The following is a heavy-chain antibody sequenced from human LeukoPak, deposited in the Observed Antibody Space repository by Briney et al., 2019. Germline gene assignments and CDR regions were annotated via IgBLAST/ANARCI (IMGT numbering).Heavy chain of an antibody. V-gene: IGHV1-18*01. CDR2: ISAYNGNT. J-gene: IGHJ5*02. CDR3: ASHYYDSSGYSNWFDP. CDR1: GYTFTSYG. D-gene: IGHD3-22*01. Sequence: GASVKVSCKASGYTFTSYGISWVRQAPGQGLEWMGWISAYNGNTNYAQKLQGRVTMTTDTSTSTAYMELRSLRSDDTALYYCASHYYDSSGYSNWFDPWGQGTLVTVSS.